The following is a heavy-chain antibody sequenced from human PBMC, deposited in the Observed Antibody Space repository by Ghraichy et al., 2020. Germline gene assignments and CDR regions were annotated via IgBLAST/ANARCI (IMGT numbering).Heavy chain of an antibody. Sequence: ASVKGSCKASGYTFIDYYIHWVRQAPGQGLEWMGWINPKSGGTNYVQEFQGRVTLTRDTSISTVYMDLSRLNSDDTAVYYCVRGYYGSGSYLGQWGQGTPVTVSA. V-gene: IGHV1-2*02. CDR3: VRGYYGSGSYLGQ. CDR1: GYTFIDYY. J-gene: IGHJ4*02. D-gene: IGHD3-10*01. CDR2: INPKSGGT.